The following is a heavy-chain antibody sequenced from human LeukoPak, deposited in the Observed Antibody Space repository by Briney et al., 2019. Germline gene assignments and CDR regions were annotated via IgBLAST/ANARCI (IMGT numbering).Heavy chain of an antibody. CDR3: VREGYGSGSYYNVMNGPLGFSFDI. CDR1: GFTFDDYG. CDR2: ISSSGNTI. J-gene: IGHJ3*02. V-gene: IGHV3-11*04. D-gene: IGHD3-10*01. Sequence: GGSLRLSCAASGFTFDDYGMSWIRQAPGKGLEWVSYISSSGNTIYYADSVKGRFTISRDNAKNSLFLQMNSLRVEDTAVYYCVREGYGSGSYYNVMNGPLGFSFDIWGQGTMVTVSS.